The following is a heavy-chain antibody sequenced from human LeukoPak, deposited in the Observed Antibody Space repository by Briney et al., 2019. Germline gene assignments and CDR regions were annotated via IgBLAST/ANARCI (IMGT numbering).Heavy chain of an antibody. CDR1: GYSISSGYY. Sequence: SETLSLTCTVSGYSISSGYYWGWIRQPPGKGLEWIGSIYHSGNTYYNPSLKSRVTISVDTSKNQFSLKLSSVTAADTAVYYCARDNYGGNCFDYWGQGTLVTVSS. D-gene: IGHD4-23*01. V-gene: IGHV4-38-2*02. J-gene: IGHJ4*02. CDR3: ARDNYGGNCFDY. CDR2: IYHSGNT.